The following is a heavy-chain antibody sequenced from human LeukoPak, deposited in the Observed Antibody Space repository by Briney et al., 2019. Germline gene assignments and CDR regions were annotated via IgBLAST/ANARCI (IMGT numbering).Heavy chain of an antibody. Sequence: PGGSLRLSCAASGFTFSSYGMSWVRQAPGKGLEWVSAITATSSSTHDADSVQGRFTISRDNSKNTLYLQMNSLKTEDTAVYYCIGSSSSSEYYYYMDVWGKGTTVTVSS. CDR1: GFTFSSYG. CDR2: ITATSSST. J-gene: IGHJ6*03. CDR3: IGSSSSSEYYYYMDV. D-gene: IGHD6-6*01. V-gene: IGHV3-23*01.